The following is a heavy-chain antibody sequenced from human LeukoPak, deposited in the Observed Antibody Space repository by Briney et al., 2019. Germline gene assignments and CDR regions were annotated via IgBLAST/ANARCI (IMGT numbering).Heavy chain of an antibody. CDR2: ISHDGKIQ. CDR3: AKEKMEYRSLCHDT. V-gene: IGHV3-30*18. CDR1: GFPFSRYG. J-gene: IGHJ5*02. Sequence: GRPLTLPCAASGFPFSRYGMLCLRQAPGKGLEGVAVISHDGKIQYYAASVKGRFTISRDNSKNTVFLQMDSLRPEETAVYYCAKEKMEYRSLCHDTWGQGTLVTVS. D-gene: IGHD3-10*01.